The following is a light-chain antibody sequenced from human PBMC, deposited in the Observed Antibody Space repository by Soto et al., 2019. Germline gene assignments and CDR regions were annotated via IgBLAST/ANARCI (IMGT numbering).Light chain of an antibody. CDR2: SDY. Sequence: QSVLTQPPSASGIPGQRVTISCSGSSSNIGSNTVNWYQQLPGTAPKLLIYSDYQRPSGVPDRLSGSKSGTAASLAIRGLQSEDEADYYCAAWDDRLKGWVFGGGTKLTVL. J-gene: IGLJ3*02. CDR3: AAWDDRLKGWV. CDR1: SSNIGSNT. V-gene: IGLV1-44*01.